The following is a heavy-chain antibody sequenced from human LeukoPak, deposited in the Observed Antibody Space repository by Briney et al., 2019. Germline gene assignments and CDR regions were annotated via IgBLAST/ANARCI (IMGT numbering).Heavy chain of an antibody. Sequence: KPSETLSLTCTVSGASIKSSSFYWGWIRQPPGKGLEWIGTLSYGESASYNPSLKSRITISVDTSKNQFSLKMSSVTAADTAVYYCARVQRQADYLDNSAYYLPLDHWGQGTLVTVSS. CDR3: ARVQRQADYLDNSAYYLPLDH. J-gene: IGHJ4*02. CDR2: LSYGESA. CDR1: GASIKSSSFY. D-gene: IGHD3-22*01. V-gene: IGHV4-39*01.